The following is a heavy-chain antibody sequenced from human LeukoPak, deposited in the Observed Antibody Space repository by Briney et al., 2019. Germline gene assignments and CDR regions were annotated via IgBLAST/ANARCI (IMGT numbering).Heavy chain of an antibody. D-gene: IGHD3-22*01. CDR1: GYTFTSYG. Sequence: GASVKVTCKASGYTFTSYGISWVRQAPGQGLEWMGWISAYKGNTNYAQKLQGRVTMTTDTSTSTAYMELRSLRPDDTAVYYCARYGGTMIVVVSADYYYGMDVWGQGTTVTVSS. J-gene: IGHJ6*02. CDR2: ISAYKGNT. V-gene: IGHV1-18*01. CDR3: ARYGGTMIVVVSADYYYGMDV.